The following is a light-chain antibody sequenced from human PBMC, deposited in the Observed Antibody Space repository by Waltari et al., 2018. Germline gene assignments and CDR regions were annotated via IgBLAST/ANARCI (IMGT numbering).Light chain of an antibody. CDR1: SRDVGGYDY. V-gene: IGLV2-14*01. Sequence: QSALPQPASVSGSPGQSITVSCTGTSRDVGGYDYVPWYQHHPGQAPKLIIYGVNNRPSGVSDRFSGSKSGNAASLTISGLQAEDEADYYCCSFTATNTWVFGGGTKLTVL. CDR2: GVN. CDR3: CSFTATNTWV. J-gene: IGLJ3*02.